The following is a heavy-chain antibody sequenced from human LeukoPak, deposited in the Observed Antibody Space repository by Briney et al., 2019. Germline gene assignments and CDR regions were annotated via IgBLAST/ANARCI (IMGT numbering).Heavy chain of an antibody. CDR2: IIPIFGTA. Sequence: GASVKVSCKASGYTFTSYGISWVRQAPGQGLEWMGGIIPIFGTANYAQKFQGRVTITADESTSTAYMELSSLRSEDTAVYYCARGVAYYYDSSGPLDYWGQGTLVTVSS. V-gene: IGHV1-69*13. J-gene: IGHJ4*02. D-gene: IGHD3-22*01. CDR3: ARGVAYYYDSSGPLDY. CDR1: GYTFTSYG.